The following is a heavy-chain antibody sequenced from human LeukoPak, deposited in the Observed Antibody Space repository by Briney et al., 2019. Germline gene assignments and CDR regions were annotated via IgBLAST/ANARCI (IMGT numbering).Heavy chain of an antibody. V-gene: IGHV1-2*02. CDR2: INPNSGGT. D-gene: IGHD3-22*01. CDR3: ARDLVPYYYDSSGYLYGY. J-gene: IGHJ4*02. Sequence: ASVKVSCKASGYTFTGYYMHWVRQAPGQGLEWMGWINPNSGGTNYAQKFQGRVTMTRVTSISTAYMELSRLRSDDTAVYYCARDLVPYYYDSSGYLYGYWGQETLVTVSS. CDR1: GYTFTGYY.